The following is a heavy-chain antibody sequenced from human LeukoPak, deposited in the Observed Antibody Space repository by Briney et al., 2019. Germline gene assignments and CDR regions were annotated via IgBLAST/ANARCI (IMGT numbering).Heavy chain of an antibody. CDR3: AKAWGPDDSSASNIDY. Sequence: GGSLRLSCAASGFPFSSYAMSWVRQSPGEGLEWVSCISGSGGSTYYAESVKGRFTISRDNSKNTLYLQMNSLRAEDTAVYYCAKAWGPDDSSASNIDYCGQGTLVTVSS. V-gene: IGHV3-23*01. D-gene: IGHD3-22*01. CDR2: ISGSGGST. J-gene: IGHJ4*02. CDR1: GFPFSSYA.